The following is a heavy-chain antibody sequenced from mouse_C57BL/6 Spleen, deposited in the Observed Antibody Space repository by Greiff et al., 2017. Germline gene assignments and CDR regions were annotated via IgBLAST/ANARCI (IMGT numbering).Heavy chain of an antibody. J-gene: IGHJ1*03. CDR2: IWSGGST. Sequence: VQVVESGPGLVQPSQSLSITCTVSGFSLTSYGVHWVRQSPGKGLEWLGVIWSGGSTDYNAAFISRLSISKDNSKSQVFFKMNSLQADDTAIYYCARNGGYDVQGPWYFDGWGTGTTVTVSS. D-gene: IGHD2-2*01. CDR1: GFSLTSYG. V-gene: IGHV2-2*01. CDR3: ARNGGYDVQGPWYFDG.